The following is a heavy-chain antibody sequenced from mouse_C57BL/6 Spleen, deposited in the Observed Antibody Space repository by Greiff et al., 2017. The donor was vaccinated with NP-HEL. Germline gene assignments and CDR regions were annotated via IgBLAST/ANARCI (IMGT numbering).Heavy chain of an antibody. CDR3: TRLGYPWFAY. CDR2: IDPETGGT. J-gene: IGHJ3*01. Sequence: QVQLKQSGAELVRPGASVTLSCKASGYTFTDYEMHWVKQTPVHGLEWIGAIDPETGGTAYNQKFKGKAILTADKSSSTAYMELRSLTSEDSAVYYCTRLGYPWFAYWGQGTLVTVSA. CDR1: GYTFTDYE. V-gene: IGHV1-15*01. D-gene: IGHD5-1-1*01.